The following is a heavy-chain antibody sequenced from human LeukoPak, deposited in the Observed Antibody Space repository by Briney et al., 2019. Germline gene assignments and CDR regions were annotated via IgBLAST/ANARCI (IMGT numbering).Heavy chain of an antibody. CDR3: AREGGYASPFDY. Sequence: SETLSLTCTVSGGSISSYYWSWIRQPPGKGLEWIGYISYSGTTNYNPSLKSRVTISVDTSKNQFSLKLTSVTAADTAVYYCAREGGYASPFDYWGQGTLVTVSS. J-gene: IGHJ4*02. D-gene: IGHD5-12*01. CDR2: ISYSGTT. V-gene: IGHV4-59*08. CDR1: GGSISSYY.